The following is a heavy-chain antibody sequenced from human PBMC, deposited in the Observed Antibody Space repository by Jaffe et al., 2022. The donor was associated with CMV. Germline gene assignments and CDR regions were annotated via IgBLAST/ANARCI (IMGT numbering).Heavy chain of an antibody. V-gene: IGHV3-48*03. CDR2: ISSSGSTI. CDR3: ARDDDDRVPGLLAVAGTADAFDI. Sequence: EVQLVESGGGLVQPGGSLRLSCAASGFTFSSYEMNWVRQAPGKGLEWVSYISSSGSTIYYADSVKGRFTISRDNAKNSLYLQMNSLRAEDTAVYYCARDDDDRVPGLLAVAGTADAFDIWGQGTMVTVSS. J-gene: IGHJ3*02. D-gene: IGHD6-19*01. CDR1: GFTFSSYE.